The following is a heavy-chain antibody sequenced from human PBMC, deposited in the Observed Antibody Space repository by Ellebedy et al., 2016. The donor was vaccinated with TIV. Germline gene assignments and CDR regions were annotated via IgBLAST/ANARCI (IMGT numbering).Heavy chain of an antibody. CDR2: INIRSSSI. V-gene: IGHV3-48*04. Sequence: GESLKISCADSGFTFSSYSMNWVRQAPGKGLEWISYINIRSSSIYYADSVKGRFTISRDNAKNSLYLQMNSLRVEDTAVYYCAKAGDTSGWPYNWFDPWGQGTLVTVSS. CDR3: AKAGDTSGWPYNWFDP. D-gene: IGHD6-19*01. CDR1: GFTFSSYS. J-gene: IGHJ5*02.